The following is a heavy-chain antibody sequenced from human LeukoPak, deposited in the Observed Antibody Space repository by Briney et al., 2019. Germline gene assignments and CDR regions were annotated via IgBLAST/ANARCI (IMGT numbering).Heavy chain of an antibody. CDR2: INHNGNVN. CDR3: ARGGGLDV. D-gene: IGHD3-16*01. CDR1: RFTFSNYW. V-gene: IGHV3-7*03. Sequence: GGFLRLSCAASRFTFSNYWMTWARQAPGKGLEWVASINHNGNVNYYVDSVKGRFTISRDNAKNSLYLQMSNLRAEDTAVYFCARGGGLDVWGQGATVTVSS. J-gene: IGHJ6*02.